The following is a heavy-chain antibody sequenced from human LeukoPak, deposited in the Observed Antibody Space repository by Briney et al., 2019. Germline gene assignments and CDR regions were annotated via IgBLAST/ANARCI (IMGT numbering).Heavy chain of an antibody. CDR1: GFTLSSYW. Sequence: GGSLRLSCAASGFTLSSYWMSWVRQAPGKGLEWVANIKYDGSGKYYADSVKGRFTISRDNSKNTLYLQMNSLRAEDTALYYCAKPNDYVWGSPPNDYWGQGTLVTVSS. CDR2: IKYDGSGK. V-gene: IGHV3-7*01. J-gene: IGHJ4*02. D-gene: IGHD3-16*01. CDR3: AKPNDYVWGSPPNDY.